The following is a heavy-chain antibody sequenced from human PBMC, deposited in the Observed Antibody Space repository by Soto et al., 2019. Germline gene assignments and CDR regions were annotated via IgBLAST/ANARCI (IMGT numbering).Heavy chain of an antibody. CDR1: GYSFTSYW. CDR2: IYPGDSDT. CDR3: ARTVVTQIDYYYYGMDV. D-gene: IGHD2-21*02. V-gene: IGHV5-51*01. Sequence: GESRKISCKGSGYSFTSYWIGWARQMPGKGLEWMGIIYPGDSDTRYSPSFRGQVTISADKSISTAYLQWSSLKASDTAMYYCARTVVTQIDYYYYGMDVWGQGTRVTVSS. J-gene: IGHJ6*02.